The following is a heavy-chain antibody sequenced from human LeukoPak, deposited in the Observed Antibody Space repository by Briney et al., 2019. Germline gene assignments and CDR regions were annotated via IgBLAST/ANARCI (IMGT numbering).Heavy chain of an antibody. Sequence: PGGSLRLSCAASGFTFSSYAMHWVRQAPGKGLEWVAVISYDGSNKYYADSVKGRFTISRDNSKNTLYLQMNSLRAEDTAVYYCAKGNLQWELRSDWFDPWGQGTLVTVSS. D-gene: IGHD1-26*01. CDR3: AKGNLQWELRSDWFDP. CDR2: ISYDGSNK. V-gene: IGHV3-30-3*01. CDR1: GFTFSSYA. J-gene: IGHJ5*02.